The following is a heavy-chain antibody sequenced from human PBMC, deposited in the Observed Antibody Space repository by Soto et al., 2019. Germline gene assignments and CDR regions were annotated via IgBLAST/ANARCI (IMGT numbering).Heavy chain of an antibody. CDR3: ARAVFKYCSSTSCMGAAEINWFDP. Sequence: SETLSLTCTVSGGPISSGGYYWSWIRQHPGKGLEWIGYIYYSGSTKYNASLKSRITINPDTSKNQFSLQLNSVTPEDTAVYYCARAVFKYCSSTSCMGAAEINWFDPWGQGTLVTVSS. J-gene: IGHJ5*02. CDR2: IYYSGST. CDR1: GGPISSGGYY. V-gene: IGHV4-31*03. D-gene: IGHD2-2*01.